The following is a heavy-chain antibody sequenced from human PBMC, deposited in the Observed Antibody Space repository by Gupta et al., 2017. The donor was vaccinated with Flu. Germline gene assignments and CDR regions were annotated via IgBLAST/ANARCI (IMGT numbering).Heavy chain of an antibody. CDR2: IKQDGSET. V-gene: IGHV3-7*03. J-gene: IGHJ5*02. D-gene: IGHD5-18*01. CDR1: GFSFRSLW. CDR3: ARGGYSSAFLADA. Sequence: EVFLVESEGGLVQPGGSLRLSCAASGFSFRSLWMIWIRQAPGKGLEWVASIKQDGSETHYVDSVRGRFTISRDNAKNSVFLEMNSLRVEDTGVYYCARGGYSSAFLADAWGQGTLVTVSS.